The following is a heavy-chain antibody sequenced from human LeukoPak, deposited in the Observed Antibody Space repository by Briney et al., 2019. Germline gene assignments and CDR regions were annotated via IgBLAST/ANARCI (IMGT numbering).Heavy chain of an antibody. CDR3: AKELRWSKKGDY. CDR1: GFTFSSYG. CDR2: IRYDGSNK. D-gene: IGHD4-23*01. V-gene: IGHV3-30*02. Sequence: GGSLRLSCAASGFTFSSYGMHWVRQAPGKGLEWVAFIRYDGSNKYYADSVKGRLTISRDNSKNTLYLQMNSLRAEDTAVYYCAKELRWSKKGDYWGQGTLVTVSS. J-gene: IGHJ4*02.